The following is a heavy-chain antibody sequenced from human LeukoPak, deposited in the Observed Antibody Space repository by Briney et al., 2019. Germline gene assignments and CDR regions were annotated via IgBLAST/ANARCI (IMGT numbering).Heavy chain of an antibody. CDR1: GFTFDDYA. CDR3: ASLLVAGVASVDY. CDR2: ISYDGSNK. Sequence: GGSLRLSCAASGFTFDDYAMHWVRQAPGKGLEWVAVISYDGSNKYYADSVKGRFTISRDNSKNTLYLQMNSLRAEDTAVYYCASLLVAGVASVDYWGQGTLVTVSS. V-gene: IGHV3-30-3*01. J-gene: IGHJ4*02. D-gene: IGHD6-19*01.